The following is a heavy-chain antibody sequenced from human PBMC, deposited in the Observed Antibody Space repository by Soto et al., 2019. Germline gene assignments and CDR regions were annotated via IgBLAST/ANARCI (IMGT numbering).Heavy chain of an antibody. CDR3: ARESQKYINYKGVWFGP. CDR1: GFSISIGGYY. V-gene: IGHV4-31*01. D-gene: IGHD4-4*01. J-gene: IGHJ5*02. CDR2: IFYSGTT. Sequence: KPSSTXSLTCTFSGFSISIGGYYLSWIRQYPGKGLEWIGNIFYSGTTSYNPSLKSLVAISIDTSKNHFSLKLSSVTAADTAVYYCARESQKYINYKGVWFGPWGQGTLVTVYS.